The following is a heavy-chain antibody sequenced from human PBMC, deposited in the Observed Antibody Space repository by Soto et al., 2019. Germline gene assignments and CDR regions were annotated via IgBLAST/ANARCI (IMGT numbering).Heavy chain of an antibody. Sequence: QVQLVQSGAEVKKPGASVKVSCKASGYTFTNHDINWVRQTTGQGLEWMGWMNPNSGDTGYAQTFQGRVTMTRDTSIRTAYMELSNLRSDDTAVYYCARVGGNCNDDDFDHWGQGALVTVSS. V-gene: IGHV1-8*01. CDR3: ARVGGNCNDDDFDH. CDR1: GYTFTNHD. D-gene: IGHD1-1*01. J-gene: IGHJ4*02. CDR2: MNPNSGDT.